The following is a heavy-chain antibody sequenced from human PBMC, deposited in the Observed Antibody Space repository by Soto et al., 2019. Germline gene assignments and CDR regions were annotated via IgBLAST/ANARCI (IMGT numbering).Heavy chain of an antibody. J-gene: IGHJ4*02. Sequence: SETLSLTCTVSGASISGFYWSWIRKSAGKGLEWIGRIYATGTTDYNPSLRSRVTMSVDTSKNQFSLNLNSVTAADTAVYYCARESRSELGTVEYWGQGTLVTVPQ. V-gene: IGHV4-4*07. CDR1: GASISGFY. D-gene: IGHD1-1*01. CDR2: IYATGTT. CDR3: ARESRSELGTVEY.